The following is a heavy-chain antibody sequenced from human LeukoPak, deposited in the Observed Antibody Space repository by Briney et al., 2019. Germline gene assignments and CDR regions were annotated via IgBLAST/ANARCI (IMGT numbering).Heavy chain of an antibody. J-gene: IGHJ2*01. CDR1: GFTFSRYA. Sequence: GGSLRLSCAASGFTFSRYAMSWLRQAPGKGLEWVSAISGSGGSTYYADSVKGRFTISRDNSKNTLCLQMNSLRAEDTAVYYCAKTPSGWYWYFDLWGRGTLVTVSS. V-gene: IGHV3-23*01. D-gene: IGHD6-19*01. CDR3: AKTPSGWYWYFDL. CDR2: ISGSGGST.